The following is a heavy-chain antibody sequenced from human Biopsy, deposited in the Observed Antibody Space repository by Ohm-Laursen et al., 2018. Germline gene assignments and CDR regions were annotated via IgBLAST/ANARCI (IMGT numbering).Heavy chain of an antibody. Sequence: PSDTLSLTCRVSGASVKTSGYFWAWIRQRPGKGLEWIGYISYNERTHYNPSLTSRLAISFDASNNRTSLQLRSVSVADTAVYYCVREPKTGTAEAWYFDLWGRGSPVTVPS. CDR3: VREPKTGTAEAWYFDL. D-gene: IGHD3-9*01. CDR1: GASVKTSGYF. CDR2: ISYNERT. J-gene: IGHJ2*01. V-gene: IGHV4-31*03.